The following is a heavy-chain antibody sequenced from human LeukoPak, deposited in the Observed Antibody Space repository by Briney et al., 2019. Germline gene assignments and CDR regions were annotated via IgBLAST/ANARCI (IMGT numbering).Heavy chain of an antibody. V-gene: IGHV3-9*01. CDR3: IQDQGATRRNPIFQH. CDR2: ISWNSGSI. J-gene: IGHJ1*01. Sequence: PGRSPRLSCAASGFTFDDYAMHWVRQAPGKGLEWVSGISWNSGSIGYADSVKGRFTISRDSAKNSLYLQMNSLRGEDTALYYCIQDQGATRRNPIFQHWGQGTLVTVSS. D-gene: IGHD1-26*01. CDR1: GFTFDDYA.